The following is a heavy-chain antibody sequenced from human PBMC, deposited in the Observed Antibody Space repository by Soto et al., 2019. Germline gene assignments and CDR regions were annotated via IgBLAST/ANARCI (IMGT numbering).Heavy chain of an antibody. D-gene: IGHD4-17*01. J-gene: IGHJ4*02. CDR2: VYDSGST. CDR3: ARYLNYEDYAASDY. CDR1: GASISSDY. Sequence: QVQLQESGPGLVKPSETLSLTCTVSGASISSDYWSWVRRPPGKGLEWVGYVYDSGSTKYNPSLKERVAFPVDTSKNQYCLTLRAVTAADPDIYYCARYLNYEDYAASDYWGRGTLVTVSS. V-gene: IGHV4-59*08.